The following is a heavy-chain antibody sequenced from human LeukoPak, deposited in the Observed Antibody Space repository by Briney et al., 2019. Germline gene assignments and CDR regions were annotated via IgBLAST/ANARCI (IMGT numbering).Heavy chain of an antibody. CDR1: GYTFTTYD. Sequence: ASVKVSCKASGYTFTTYDINWVRQATGRGLEWMGWMNPNSGNTGYAQKFQGRLTMTRNTSISTAYMELSSLRSEDTAVYYCARESLRDIVVVPAAYAFDIWGQGTMVTVSS. CDR2: MNPNSGNT. V-gene: IGHV1-8*01. D-gene: IGHD2-2*01. J-gene: IGHJ3*02. CDR3: ARESLRDIVVVPAAYAFDI.